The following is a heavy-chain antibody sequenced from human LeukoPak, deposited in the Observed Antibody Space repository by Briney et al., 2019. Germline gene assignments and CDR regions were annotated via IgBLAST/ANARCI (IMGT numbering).Heavy chain of an antibody. D-gene: IGHD1-26*01. J-gene: IGHJ3*02. V-gene: IGHV3-74*01. Sequence: PGGSLRLSCAASGFTFSNYWRHWVRQAPGKGLVWVSRIYNDGSSTSYADSVKGRFTSPRDNAKSTLYLQMNSLRADDTAVFYCERVRGGSGRSYAADAFDIWGQGTMVTVSS. CDR3: ERVRGGSGRSYAADAFDI. CDR2: IYNDGSST. CDR1: GFTFSNYW.